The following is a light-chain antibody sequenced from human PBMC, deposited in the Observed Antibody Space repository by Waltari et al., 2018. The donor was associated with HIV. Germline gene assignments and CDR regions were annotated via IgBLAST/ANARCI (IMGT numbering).Light chain of an antibody. Sequence: QSALTQPASVSGSPGQSITISCTRTSDDIGLYNFVSWYQKHPDKAPQLIIYGNTNRPSGVSYRFSGSKSDNTASLTISGLQAEDEADYYCTSFATSDTLLFGGGTKLTVL. CDR3: TSFATSDTLL. CDR2: GNT. CDR1: SDDIGLYNF. V-gene: IGLV2-14*03. J-gene: IGLJ2*01.